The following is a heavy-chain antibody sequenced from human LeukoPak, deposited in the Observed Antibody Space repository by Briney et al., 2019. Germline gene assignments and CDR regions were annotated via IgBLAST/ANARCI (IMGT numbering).Heavy chain of an antibody. J-gene: IGHJ4*02. CDR1: GGSISSSSYY. CDR3: ARHNDFHY. CDR2: IYYSGST. V-gene: IGHV4-39*01. Sequence: SETLSLTRTVSGGSISSSSYYWGWIRQPPGKGLEWIGSIYYSGSTYYNPSLKSRVTISVDTSKNQFSLRLSSVTAADTAVYYCARHNDFHYWGQGTLVTVSS.